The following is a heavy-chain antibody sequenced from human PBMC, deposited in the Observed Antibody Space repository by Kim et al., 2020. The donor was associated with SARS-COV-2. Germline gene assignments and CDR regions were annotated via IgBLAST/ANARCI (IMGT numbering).Heavy chain of an antibody. V-gene: IGHV6-1*01. CDR1: GDSVSSNSAA. CDR2: TYYRSKWYN. CDR3: ARSRVDIVATKHAFDI. D-gene: IGHD5-12*01. Sequence: SQTLSLTCAISGDSVSSNSAAWNWIRQSPSRGLEWLGRTYYRSKWYNDYAVSVKSRITINPDTSKNQFSLKLNSVTPEDTAVYYCARSRVDIVATKHAFDIWGPETMVTVSS. J-gene: IGHJ3*02.